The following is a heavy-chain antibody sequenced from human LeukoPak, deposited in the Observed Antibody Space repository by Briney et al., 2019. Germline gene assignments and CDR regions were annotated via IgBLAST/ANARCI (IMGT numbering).Heavy chain of an antibody. CDR3: AKVRSTKTSLGELSSAYDAFDI. Sequence: GGSLRLSCAASGFTFSSYAMSWVRQAPGKGLEWVSAISGSGGSTYYADSVKGRFTISRDNSKNTLYLQMNSLRAEDTAVYYCAKVRSTKTSLGELSSAYDAFDIWGQGTMVTVSS. CDR2: ISGSGGST. D-gene: IGHD3-16*02. J-gene: IGHJ3*02. V-gene: IGHV3-23*01. CDR1: GFTFSSYA.